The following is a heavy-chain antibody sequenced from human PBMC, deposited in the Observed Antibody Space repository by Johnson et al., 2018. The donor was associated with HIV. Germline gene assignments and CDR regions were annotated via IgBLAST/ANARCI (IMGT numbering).Heavy chain of an antibody. D-gene: IGHD1-26*01. CDR3: AKGRWEATTYDDAFDI. J-gene: IGHJ3*02. Sequence: VQLVESGGGVVQPGGSLRLSCVASGFTVRKGLEWVSVIYSGGSTYYADSVKGRFTISRDNSKNTLYLQMNSLRAEDTAVYYCAKGRWEATTYDDAFDIWGQGTMVTVSS. CDR2: IYSGGST. CDR1: GFTV. V-gene: IGHV3-66*02.